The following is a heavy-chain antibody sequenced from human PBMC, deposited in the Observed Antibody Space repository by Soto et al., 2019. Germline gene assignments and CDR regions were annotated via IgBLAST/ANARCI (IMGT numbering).Heavy chain of an antibody. J-gene: IGHJ6*02. CDR3: ASEVRYYYYGMDV. CDR2: IYHSGST. V-gene: IGHV4-30-2*01. Sequence: SETLSLTCAVSGGSISSGGYSWSWIRQPPGKGLEWIGYIYHSGSTYYNPSLKSRVTISVDRSKNQFSLKLSSVTAADTAVYYCASEVRYYYYGMDVWGQGTTVTVS. CDR1: GGSISSGGYS.